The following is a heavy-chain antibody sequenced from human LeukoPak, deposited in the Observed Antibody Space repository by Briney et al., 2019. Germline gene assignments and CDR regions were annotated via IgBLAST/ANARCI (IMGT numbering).Heavy chain of an antibody. V-gene: IGHV3-7*01. CDR3: ARGGYGDYVLEGRFDP. J-gene: IGHJ5*02. CDR1: GFTFSSYW. D-gene: IGHD4-17*01. Sequence: GGSLRLSCAASGFTFSSYWMSWVRQAPGKGLEWVANIKQDGSEKYYVDSVKGRFTISRDNAKNSPYLQMNSLRAEDTAVYYCARGGYGDYVLEGRFDPWGQGTLVTVSS. CDR2: IKQDGSEK.